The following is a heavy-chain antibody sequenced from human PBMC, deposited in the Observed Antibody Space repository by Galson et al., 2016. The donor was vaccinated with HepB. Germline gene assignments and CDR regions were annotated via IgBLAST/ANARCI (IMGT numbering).Heavy chain of an antibody. D-gene: IGHD2-15*01. Sequence: SLRLSCAASGFIFSVYNMNWARQAPGKGLEWIAWITSSSDTMYYAGSVKGRFTISRDNAKNSLYLQLNSLRAEDTAVYYCAKDGGYCSDATCYYRNSWGQGTLVTVSS. CDR2: ITSSSDTM. CDR1: GFIFSVYN. CDR3: AKDGGYCSDATCYYRNS. J-gene: IGHJ4*02. V-gene: IGHV3-48*01.